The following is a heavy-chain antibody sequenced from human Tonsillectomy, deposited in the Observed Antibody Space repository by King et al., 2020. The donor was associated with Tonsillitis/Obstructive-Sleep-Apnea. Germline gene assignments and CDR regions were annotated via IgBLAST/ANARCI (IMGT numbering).Heavy chain of an antibody. CDR1: GFTFDDYA. D-gene: IGHD6-19*01. J-gene: IGHJ6*03. CDR3: AKDGSSGWYGYYYYYYMDV. V-gene: IGHV3-43*02. Sequence: VQLVESGGGVVQPGGSLRLSCAASGFTFDDYAMHWVRQAPGKGLEWVSLICGDGGSTYCADSVKGRFTISRDNSKNSLYLQMNSLRTEDTALYYCAKDGSSGWYGYYYYYYMDVWGKGPTVTVSS. CDR2: ICGDGGST.